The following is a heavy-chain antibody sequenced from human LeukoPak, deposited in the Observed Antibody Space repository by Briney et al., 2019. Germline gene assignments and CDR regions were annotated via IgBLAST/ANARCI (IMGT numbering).Heavy chain of an antibody. D-gene: IGHD2-21*02. Sequence: GGSLRLSCAAAGFTFSSYAMSWVRPAPGKGLGWLSAISCSGGSTYYVDSVKGRFTISRDNSKNTLYLQMNSLRAEDTAVYYCAKSLGSVVVTANDYWGQGTLVTVSS. CDR1: GFTFSSYA. CDR2: ISCSGGST. CDR3: AKSLGSVVVTANDY. J-gene: IGHJ4*02. V-gene: IGHV3-23*01.